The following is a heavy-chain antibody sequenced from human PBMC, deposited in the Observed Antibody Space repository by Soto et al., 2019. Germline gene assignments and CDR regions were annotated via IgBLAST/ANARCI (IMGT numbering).Heavy chain of an antibody. Sequence: EVQLEESGGGLVQPGGSLRLACAASGFTFSSYDMHWVRQVTGKGLEWVSTFGSSGDTYYPGSLKGRFTISRENAKNSLYLQMNSLRAEDTAVYYCARGGASHNSGYYYFGLWCQGTLVTVSS. CDR3: ARGGASHNSGYYYFGL. V-gene: IGHV3-13*04. J-gene: IGHJ4*02. D-gene: IGHD3-22*01. CDR1: GFTFSSYD. CDR2: FGSSGDT.